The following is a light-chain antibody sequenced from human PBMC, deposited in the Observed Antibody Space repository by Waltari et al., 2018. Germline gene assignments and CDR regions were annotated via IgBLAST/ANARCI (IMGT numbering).Light chain of an antibody. CDR2: RDS. CDR3: QVWDSSTRV. J-gene: IGLJ3*02. CDR1: NRGSKN. Sequence: SSELTQPLSVSVALGQTARITCGGHNRGSKNVHWYQQKPGQAPVLVIYRDSNRPSGIPERFSGSNSGNTATLTISRAQAGDEADYYCQVWDSSTRVFGGGTKLTVL. V-gene: IGLV3-9*01.